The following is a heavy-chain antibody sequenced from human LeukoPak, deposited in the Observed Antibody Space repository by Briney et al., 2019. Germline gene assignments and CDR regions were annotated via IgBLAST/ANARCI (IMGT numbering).Heavy chain of an antibody. Sequence: PSETLSLTCTVSGGSISSGGYYWGWIRQHPGKGLEWIGYIYYSGSTYYNPSLKSRVTISVDTSKNQFSLKLSSVTAADTAVYYCARSIAAAGMDPINWFDPWGQGTLVTVSS. CDR2: IYYSGST. J-gene: IGHJ5*02. V-gene: IGHV4-31*03. CDR3: ARSIAAAGMDPINWFDP. CDR1: GGSISSGGYY. D-gene: IGHD6-13*01.